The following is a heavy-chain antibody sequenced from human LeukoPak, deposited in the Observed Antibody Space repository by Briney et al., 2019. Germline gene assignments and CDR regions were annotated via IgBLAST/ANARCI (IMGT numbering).Heavy chain of an antibody. Sequence: QSGGSLRLSCAASGFTFSNYAITWTRQAPGKGLEWVSSTSGSGHNTYYADSVQGRFTISRDNSKNTLFLQMNSLRADDTAVYHCAKDPNGDYVGAFDMWGQGTMVTVSS. D-gene: IGHD4-17*01. CDR3: AKDPNGDYVGAFDM. J-gene: IGHJ3*02. CDR1: GFTFSNYA. V-gene: IGHV3-23*01. CDR2: TSGSGHNT.